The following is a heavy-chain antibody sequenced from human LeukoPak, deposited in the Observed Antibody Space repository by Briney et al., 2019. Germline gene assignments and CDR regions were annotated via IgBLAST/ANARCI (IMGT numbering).Heavy chain of an antibody. J-gene: IGHJ4*02. CDR2: ISGDAGST. V-gene: IGHV3-43*02. CDR1: GFTFDDYA. CDR3: AKDPTDSAAAPGLGIDY. D-gene: IGHD6-13*01. Sequence: GGSLRLSCAASGFTFDDYAMHWVRQAPGKGLEWVSLISGDAGSTYYADSVKGRFTISRDNSKNSLYLQMNSLRTEDTALYYCAKDPTDSAAAPGLGIDYWGQGTLVTVSS.